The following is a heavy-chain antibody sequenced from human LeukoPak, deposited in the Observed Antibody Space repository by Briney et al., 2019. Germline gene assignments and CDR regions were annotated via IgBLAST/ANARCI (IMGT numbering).Heavy chain of an antibody. D-gene: IGHD2-21*02. Sequence: GGSLRLSCAASGFTFSSYAMSWVRQAPGKGLEWVSVISGSGGSTYYADSVKGRFTISRDNSKNTLYLQMNSLRAEDTAVYYCAKVPLDLWGHFEHGGDLHPIRFYFDLWGRGTLVTVSS. CDR2: ISGSGGST. J-gene: IGHJ2*01. CDR3: AKVPLDLWGHFEHGGDLHPIRFYFDL. CDR1: GFTFSSYA. V-gene: IGHV3-23*01.